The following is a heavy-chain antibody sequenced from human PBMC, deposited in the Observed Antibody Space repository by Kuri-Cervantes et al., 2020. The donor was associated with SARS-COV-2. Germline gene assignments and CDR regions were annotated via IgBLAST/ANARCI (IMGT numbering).Heavy chain of an antibody. CDR2: IYYSGST. CDR3: ARGYSLIDY. Sequence: SETLSLTCTVSGGSVSSGSYYWSWIRQPPGKGLEWIGYIYYSGSTNYNPSLKSRVTISVDTSKNQFSLKLSSVIAADTAVYYCARGYSLIDYWGQGTLVTVSS. CDR1: GGSVSSGSYY. D-gene: IGHD5-18*01. V-gene: IGHV4-61*01. J-gene: IGHJ4*02.